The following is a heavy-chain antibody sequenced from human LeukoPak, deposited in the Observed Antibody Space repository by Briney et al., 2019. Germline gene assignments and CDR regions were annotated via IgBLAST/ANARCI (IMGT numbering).Heavy chain of an antibody. J-gene: IGHJ4*02. D-gene: IGHD5-18*01. CDR2: IYYSGST. CDR1: ADSTSTYY. CDR3: ARLSRGYHIDY. V-gene: IGHV4-59*01. Sequence: SETLSLTCTVSADSTSTYYWSWLRQPPGKGLEWVGYIYYSGSTNYNPSLKSRVTISVDTSKDQFSLKLSSVTAADTAVYYCARLSRGYHIDYWGQGTLVTVSS.